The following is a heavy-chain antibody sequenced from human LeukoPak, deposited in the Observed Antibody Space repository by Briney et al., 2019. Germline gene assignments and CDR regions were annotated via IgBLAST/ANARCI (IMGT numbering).Heavy chain of an antibody. V-gene: IGHV3-21*01. D-gene: IGHD3-10*02. Sequence: GGSLRLSCAASGFTFSSYSMNWVRQAPGKGLEWVSSISSSSSYIYYADSVKGRFTITRDNAKNSLYLQMNSLRAEDTAVYYCARALFGGEVGDYWGQGTLVTVSS. CDR3: ARALFGGEVGDY. CDR2: ISSSSSYI. CDR1: GFTFSSYS. J-gene: IGHJ4*02.